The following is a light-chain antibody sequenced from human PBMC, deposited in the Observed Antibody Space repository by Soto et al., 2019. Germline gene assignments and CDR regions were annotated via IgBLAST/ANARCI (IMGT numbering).Light chain of an antibody. CDR1: QSVSSSY. J-gene: IGKJ1*01. Sequence: EIVLTQSPGTLSLSPGERATLSCRASQSVSSSYLAWYQQKPGQAPRLLIYDASSRATGIPDRFSGRGSGTGFTLTISRLEPEDFAVYYCQHYGSSTWTCGQGTKGDIK. V-gene: IGKV3-20*01. CDR2: DAS. CDR3: QHYGSSTWT.